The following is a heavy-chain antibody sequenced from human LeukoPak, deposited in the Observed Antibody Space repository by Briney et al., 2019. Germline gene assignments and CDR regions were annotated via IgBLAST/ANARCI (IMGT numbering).Heavy chain of an antibody. J-gene: IGHJ4*02. Sequence: GASVKVSCKASGYTFSSYHIHWVRQAPGQGLEWMGRINPSFNPGVDVTSYAQKFQGRITMTRDISTNTVYMELSSLTSEDTAVYYCARAWGSIAGYYFDYWGQGTLVTVSS. CDR1: GYTFSSYH. V-gene: IGHV1-46*01. CDR2: INPSFNPGVDVT. CDR3: ARAWGSIAGYYFDY. D-gene: IGHD6-13*01.